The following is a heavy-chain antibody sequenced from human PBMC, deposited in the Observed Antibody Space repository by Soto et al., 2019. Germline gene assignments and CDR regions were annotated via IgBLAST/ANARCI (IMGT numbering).Heavy chain of an antibody. CDR3: ARAYSGASTSLFDF. J-gene: IGHJ4*02. D-gene: IGHD2-15*01. CDR1: GYTFTSYG. CDR2: IYAGNGNR. Sequence: ASVKVSCKASGYTFTSYGMHWLRQAPGQRLEWMGWIYAGNGNRKYSQKFQGRVTITRDTSANTAYVELSSLTAADTAVYYCARAYSGASTSLFDFWGQGTPVTVSS. V-gene: IGHV1-3*01.